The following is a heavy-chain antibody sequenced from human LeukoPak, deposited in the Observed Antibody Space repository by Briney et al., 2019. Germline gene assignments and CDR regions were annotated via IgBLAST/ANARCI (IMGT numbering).Heavy chain of an antibody. J-gene: IGHJ4*02. V-gene: IGHV3-30*18. D-gene: IGHD3-22*01. CDR3: AKSSGNFDY. Sequence: GGSLRLSCAASGFTFSSYGMHWVRQAPGKGLEWVAVISYDGSNKYYADSVKGRFTISRGNSKNTLYLQMNSLRAEDTAVYYCAKSSGNFDYWGQGTLVTVSS. CDR1: GFTFSSYG. CDR2: ISYDGSNK.